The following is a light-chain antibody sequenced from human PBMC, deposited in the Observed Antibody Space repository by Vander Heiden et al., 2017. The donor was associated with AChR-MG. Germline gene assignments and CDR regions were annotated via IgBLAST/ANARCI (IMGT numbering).Light chain of an antibody. CDR3: QQYKRYSWT. Sequence: DIQMTQSPSTLSASVGDRVTITCRASQSISSWLAWYQQKPGKAPKLLIYKASSLESGVPSRFSGSGSGTEFTLTISSLQPDDFATYYCQQYKRYSWTFGQGTKVEIK. J-gene: IGKJ1*01. V-gene: IGKV1-5*03. CDR2: KAS. CDR1: QSISSW.